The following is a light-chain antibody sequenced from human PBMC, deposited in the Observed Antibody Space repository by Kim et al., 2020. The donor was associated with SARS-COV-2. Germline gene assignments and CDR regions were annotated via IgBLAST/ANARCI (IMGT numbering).Light chain of an antibody. CDR1: QDIANS. Sequence: ASIGDRVTITCRARQDIANSLAWYQQKPGKVPQVLMYAAATLQSGVPSRFSGSGSGTEFTLTIGSLQTEDVATHYCQKYNSAPLTFGPGTTVDIK. J-gene: IGKJ1*01. CDR2: AAA. CDR3: QKYNSAPLT. V-gene: IGKV1-27*01.